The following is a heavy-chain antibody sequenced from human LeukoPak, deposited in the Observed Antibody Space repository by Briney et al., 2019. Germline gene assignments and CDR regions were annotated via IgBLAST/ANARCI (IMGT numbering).Heavy chain of an antibody. D-gene: IGHD1-26*01. J-gene: IGHJ1*01. V-gene: IGHV3-74*01. CDR3: ARVPPSVGEATSEYFQD. CDR1: GFTFSTYW. CDR2: INTDGSIT. Sequence: PGGSLRLSCAASGFTFSTYWMHWVRQAPGKGLLWVSRINTDGSITNYADSVKGRFTISRDNAKTTLYLLMNSLRSEDTAVYYCARVPPSVGEATSEYFQDWGQGTLVTVSS.